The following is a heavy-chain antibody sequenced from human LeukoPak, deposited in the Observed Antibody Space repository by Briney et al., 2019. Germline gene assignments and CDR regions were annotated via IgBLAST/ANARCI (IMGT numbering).Heavy chain of an antibody. Sequence: VASVKVSCKASGYTFTSYYMHWVRQAPGQGLEWMGRINPNSGGTNYAQKFQGRVTMTRDTSISTSYMELSRLRLYDTVAYYSVRDWLWPEGDYWGEGALVTVSS. CDR1: GYTFTSYY. D-gene: IGHD3-16*01. CDR2: INPNSGGT. CDR3: VRDWLWPEGDY. V-gene: IGHV1-2*05. J-gene: IGHJ4*02.